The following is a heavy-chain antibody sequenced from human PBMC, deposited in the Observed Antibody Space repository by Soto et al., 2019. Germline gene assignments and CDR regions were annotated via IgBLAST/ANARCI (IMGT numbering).Heavy chain of an antibody. CDR3: ARVNTGHNYYYYYMDV. V-gene: IGHV3-11*01. CDR2: ISSSGSTI. D-gene: IGHD3-16*01. J-gene: IGHJ6*03. CDR1: GFTFSDYY. Sequence: GESLKISCAASGFTFSDYYMSWIRQAPGKGLEWVSYISSSGSTIYYADSVKGRFTISRDNAKNSLYLQMNSLRAEDTAVYYCARVNTGHNYYYYYMDVWGKGTTVTVSS.